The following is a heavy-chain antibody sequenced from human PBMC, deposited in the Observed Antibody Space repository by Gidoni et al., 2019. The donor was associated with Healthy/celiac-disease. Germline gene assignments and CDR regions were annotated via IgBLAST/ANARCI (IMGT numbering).Heavy chain of an antibody. CDR1: GGSISSYY. CDR2: IYCSGST. J-gene: IGHJ4*02. Sequence: QVQLQESGPGLVKPSETLSLTCTVSGGSISSYYWSWIRQPPGKGLEWIGYIYCSGSTNYNPSLKSRVTISVDTSKNQFSLKLSSVTAADTAVYYCARASNYYGSGSSGGYFDYWGQGTLVTVSS. CDR3: ARASNYYGSGSSGGYFDY. V-gene: IGHV4-59*08. D-gene: IGHD3-10*01.